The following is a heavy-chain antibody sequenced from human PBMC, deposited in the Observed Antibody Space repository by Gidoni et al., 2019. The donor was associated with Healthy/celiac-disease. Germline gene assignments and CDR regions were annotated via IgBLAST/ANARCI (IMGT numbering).Heavy chain of an antibody. CDR1: GGSNRYYY. J-gene: IGHJ4*02. V-gene: IGHV4-59*07. D-gene: IGHD2-15*01. Sequence: QVQLQESGPGLVTPSDTLSLTCTVSGGSNRYYYWSWIRQPPGKGVELIGYIYYSGCTNYNPSLKSRVIISVDTSKNQFSLKLSSVTAADTAVFYCARVLVVATTDYFDYWGQGTLVTVSS. CDR2: IYYSGCT. CDR3: ARVLVVATTDYFDY.